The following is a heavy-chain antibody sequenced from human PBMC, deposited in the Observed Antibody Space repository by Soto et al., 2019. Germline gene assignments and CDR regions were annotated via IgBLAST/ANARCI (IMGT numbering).Heavy chain of an antibody. CDR2: ISSSSSYI. J-gene: IGHJ4*02. CDR1: GFTFSSYS. CDR3: ARGRVTYYYDSSGYYSYFDY. V-gene: IGHV3-21*01. D-gene: IGHD3-22*01. Sequence: KTGGSLRLSCAASGFTFSSYSMNWVRQAPGKGLEWVSSISSSSSYIYYADSVKGRFTISRDNAKNSLYLQMNGLRAEDTAVYYCARGRVTYYYDSSGYYSYFDYWGQGTLVTVSS.